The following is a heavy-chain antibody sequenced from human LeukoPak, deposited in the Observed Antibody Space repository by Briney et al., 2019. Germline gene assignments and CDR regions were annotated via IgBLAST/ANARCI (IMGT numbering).Heavy chain of an antibody. Sequence: GGSLRLSCAASGFTFSSYGMHWVRQAPGKGLEWVAVISYDGSNKYYADSVKGRFTISRDNSKNTLYLQMNSLRAEDTAVYYCAKDKGYCSGGSCYSFGYYYYGMDVWGQGTTVTVSS. D-gene: IGHD2-15*01. CDR1: GFTFSSYG. CDR2: ISYDGSNK. J-gene: IGHJ6*02. CDR3: AKDKGYCSGGSCYSFGYYYYGMDV. V-gene: IGHV3-30*18.